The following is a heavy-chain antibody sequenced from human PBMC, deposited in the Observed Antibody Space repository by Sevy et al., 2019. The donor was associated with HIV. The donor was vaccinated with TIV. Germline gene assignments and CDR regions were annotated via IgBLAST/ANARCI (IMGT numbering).Heavy chain of an antibody. V-gene: IGHV3-9*01. D-gene: IGHD6-6*01. J-gene: IGHJ3*02. CDR3: AKELNKLVGTDAFDI. Sequence: GGSLRLSCAASGFTFDDYAMHWVRQAPGKGLEWVSGISWNSGGIGYADSVKGRFTISRDNAKNSLYLQMNSLRAEDTALYYCAKELNKLVGTDAFDIWGQGTMVTVSS. CDR1: GFTFDDYA. CDR2: ISWNSGGI.